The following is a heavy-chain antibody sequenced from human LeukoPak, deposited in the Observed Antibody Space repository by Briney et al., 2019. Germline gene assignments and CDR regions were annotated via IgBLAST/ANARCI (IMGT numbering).Heavy chain of an antibody. Sequence: PSETLSLICTVSGGSIRTHYWGWIRQPPGKGLEWIAYIYQSGNTNYNPSLKSRVTMSVDTSKNQFSLKLSSVTAADTAVYYCARDADGYLDYWGQGTLVTVSS. CDR3: ARDADGYLDY. CDR1: GGSIRTHY. D-gene: IGHD3-22*01. CDR2: IYQSGNT. V-gene: IGHV4-59*11. J-gene: IGHJ4*02.